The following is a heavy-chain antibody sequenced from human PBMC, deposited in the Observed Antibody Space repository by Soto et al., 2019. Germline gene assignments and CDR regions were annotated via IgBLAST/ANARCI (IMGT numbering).Heavy chain of an antibody. V-gene: IGHV1-69*06. Sequence: SVKVSCKASGGTFSSYAISWVRQAPGQGLEWMGGIIPIFGTANYAQKFQGRVTITADKSTSTAYMELSSLRSEDTAVYYCAVLCSSTSCYGSPRYYYGMDVWGQGTTVTVSS. D-gene: IGHD2-2*01. CDR3: AVLCSSTSCYGSPRYYYGMDV. CDR1: GGTFSSYA. J-gene: IGHJ6*02. CDR2: IIPIFGTA.